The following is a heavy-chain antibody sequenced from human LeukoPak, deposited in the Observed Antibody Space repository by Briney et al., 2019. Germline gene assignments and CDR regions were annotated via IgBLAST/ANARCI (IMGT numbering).Heavy chain of an antibody. CDR1: GYTFTGYY. J-gene: IGHJ3*02. Sequence: ASVKVSCKASGYTFTGYYMHWVRQAPGQGLEWMGWINPNSGGTNYAQKFQGRVTMTRDTSISTAYMELSRLRSDDTAVYYCARGRQSGYLHDAFDIWGQGTMVTVSS. D-gene: IGHD3-9*01. V-gene: IGHV1-2*02. CDR2: INPNSGGT. CDR3: ARGRQSGYLHDAFDI.